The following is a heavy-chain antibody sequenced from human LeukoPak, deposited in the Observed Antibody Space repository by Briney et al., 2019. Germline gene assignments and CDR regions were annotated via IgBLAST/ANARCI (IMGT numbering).Heavy chain of an antibody. CDR2: INPNSGGT. V-gene: IGHV1-2*02. CDR1: GYTFATYG. J-gene: IGHJ5*02. CDR3: ASVGYCGGDCYDNWFDP. D-gene: IGHD2-21*02. Sequence: ASVKVSCKASGYTFATYGISWFRQAPGQGLEWMGWINPNSGGTSYAQQFQGRVTMTRDTFISTAYMELSRLRSDDTAVYYCASVGYCGGDCYDNWFDPWGQGTLVTVSS.